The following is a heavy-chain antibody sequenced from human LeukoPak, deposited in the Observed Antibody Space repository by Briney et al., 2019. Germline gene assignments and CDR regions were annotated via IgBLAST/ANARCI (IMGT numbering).Heavy chain of an antibody. J-gene: IGHJ4*02. CDR2: ISGSGGST. CDR3: AKDRDDYGDYVNYFGY. Sequence: GGSLRLSCAASGFTFSSYAMSWVRQAPGKGLEWVSAISGSGGSTYYADSVKGRFTISRDNSKNTLYLQMNSLRAEDTAVYYCAKDRDDYGDYVNYFGYWGQGTLVTVSS. CDR1: GFTFSSYA. V-gene: IGHV3-23*01. D-gene: IGHD4-17*01.